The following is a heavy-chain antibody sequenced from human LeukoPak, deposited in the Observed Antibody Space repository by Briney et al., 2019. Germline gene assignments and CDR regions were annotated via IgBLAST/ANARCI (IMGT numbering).Heavy chain of an antibody. J-gene: IGHJ4*02. Sequence: SETLSLTCSVSGGSISSYYWTWIRQPAGKGLEWIGRIYTSGSTNYNPSLKGRVTMSVDTSKNQFSLKLSSVTAADTAVYYCARGFGSGGYHDYWGQGTLVTVSS. D-gene: IGHD2-15*01. CDR2: IYTSGST. V-gene: IGHV4-4*07. CDR1: GGSISSYY. CDR3: ARGFGSGGYHDY.